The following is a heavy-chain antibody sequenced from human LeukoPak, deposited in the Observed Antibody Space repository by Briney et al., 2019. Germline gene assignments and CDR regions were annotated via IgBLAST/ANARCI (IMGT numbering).Heavy chain of an antibody. CDR1: LGTFISYA. CDR3: VGDCSGGSCYGDYSEGFDY. V-gene: IGHV1-69*04. Sequence: SSVKVPCMPSLGTFISYAISWVRQPPGRGREWMGRIIPILRIANYAQKFQGRVTITADKPTSTAYLEPNILRSEDTAAYYRVGDCSGGSCYGDYSEGFDYWGQGTLVTVSS. J-gene: IGHJ4*02. CDR2: IIPILRIA. D-gene: IGHD2-15*01.